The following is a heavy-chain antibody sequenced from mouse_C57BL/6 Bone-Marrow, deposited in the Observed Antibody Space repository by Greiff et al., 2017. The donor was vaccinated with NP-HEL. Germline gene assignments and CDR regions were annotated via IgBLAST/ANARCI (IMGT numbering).Heavy chain of an antibody. D-gene: IGHD1-1*01. CDR2: ISYDGSN. J-gene: IGHJ3*01. Sequence: EVKLLESGPGLVKPSQSLSLTCSVTGYSITSGYYWNWIRQFPGNKLEWMGYISYDGSNNYNPSLKNRISITRDTSKNQFFLKLNSVTTEDTATYYCAREGLLLRAYWGQGTLVTVSA. CDR1: GYSITSGYY. CDR3: AREGLLLRAY. V-gene: IGHV3-6*01.